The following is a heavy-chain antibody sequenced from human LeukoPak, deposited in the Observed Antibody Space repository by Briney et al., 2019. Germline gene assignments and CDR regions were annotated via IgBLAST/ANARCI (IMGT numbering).Heavy chain of an antibody. CDR3: AKDPGYCSSTSCYRNWFDP. J-gene: IGHJ5*02. CDR1: GFTFSSYG. V-gene: IGHV3-30*02. CDR2: IRYDGSNK. D-gene: IGHD2-2*01. Sequence: GGSLRLSCAASGFTFSSYGMHWVRQAPGKGLEWVAFIRYDGSNKYYADSVKGRFTISRDNSKNTLYLQMSSLRAEDTAVYYCAKDPGYCSSTSCYRNWFDPWGQGTLVTVSS.